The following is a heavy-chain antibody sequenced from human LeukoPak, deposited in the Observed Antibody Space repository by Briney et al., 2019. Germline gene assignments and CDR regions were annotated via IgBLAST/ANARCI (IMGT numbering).Heavy chain of an antibody. Sequence: GASVKVSCKASGYIFTSYDINWVRQATGQGLEWMGWMNPNSGNTGYAQKFQGRVTMTRNTSISTAYMELSSLRSEDTAVYYCARGWRYYYGSGKQGGHNWFDPWGQGTLVTVSS. V-gene: IGHV1-8*01. D-gene: IGHD3-10*01. CDR2: MNPNSGNT. CDR3: ARGWRYYYGSGKQGGHNWFDP. J-gene: IGHJ5*02. CDR1: GYIFTSYD.